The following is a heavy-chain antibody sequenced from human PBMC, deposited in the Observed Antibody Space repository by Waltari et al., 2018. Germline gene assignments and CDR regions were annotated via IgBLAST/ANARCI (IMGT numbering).Heavy chain of an antibody. CDR2: IYYSGST. V-gene: IGHV4-59*11. Sequence: QVQLQESGPGLVKPSETLSLTCTVSGGSISSHYWSWIRQPPGKGLEWIGYIYYSGSTNYNPSLKSRVTISGDTSKNQVALKLSSVTAADTAVYYCAREYSGYDHYYYYGMDVWGQGTTVTVSS. CDR1: GGSISSHY. CDR3: AREYSGYDHYYYYGMDV. J-gene: IGHJ6*02. D-gene: IGHD5-12*01.